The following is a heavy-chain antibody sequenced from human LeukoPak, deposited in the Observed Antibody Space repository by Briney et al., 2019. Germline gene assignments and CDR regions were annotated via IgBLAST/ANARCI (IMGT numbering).Heavy chain of an antibody. CDR3: ASLHYYDSSGYLAY. J-gene: IGHJ4*02. CDR2: IYHSGST. CDR1: GGSISSGGYS. Sequence: PSETLSLTCAVSGGSISSGGYSWSWIRQPPGKGLEWIGYIYHSGSTYYNPSLKSRVTISVDRSKNQFSLKLSSVTAADTAMYYCASLHYYDSSGYLAYWGQGTLVTVSS. V-gene: IGHV4-30-2*01. D-gene: IGHD3-22*01.